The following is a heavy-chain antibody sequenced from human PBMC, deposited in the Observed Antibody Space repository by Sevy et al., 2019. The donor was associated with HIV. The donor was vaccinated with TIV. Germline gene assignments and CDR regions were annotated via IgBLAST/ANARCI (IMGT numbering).Heavy chain of an antibody. CDR3: AKGGGGHYDPDEIGYYFYYYNMDV. D-gene: IGHD3-22*01. CDR1: GFSFDSYG. J-gene: IGHJ6*03. V-gene: IGHV3-23*01. Sequence: GGSLRLSCAVSGFSFDSYGMTWVRQAPGKGLEWVSGISGSGTRTYYAHSVKGRFIISRDNSKNPLYLQMNSLRSEDTAIYYCAKGGGGHYDPDEIGYYFYYYNMDVWGKGTTVTVSS. CDR2: ISGSGTRT.